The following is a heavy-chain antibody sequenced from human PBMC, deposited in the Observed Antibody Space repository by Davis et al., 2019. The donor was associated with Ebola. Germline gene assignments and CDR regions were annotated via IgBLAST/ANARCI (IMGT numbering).Heavy chain of an antibody. Sequence: SETLSLTCAVYGGSFSGYYWSWIRQPPGKGLEWIGEINHSGSTNYNPSLKSRVIISVDTSKSQFSLKLSSVTAADTAVYFCARSVVRGVIFYFDSWGQGTLVTVSS. CDR1: GGSFSGYY. J-gene: IGHJ4*02. CDR2: INHSGST. V-gene: IGHV4-34*01. D-gene: IGHD3-10*01. CDR3: ARSVVRGVIFYFDS.